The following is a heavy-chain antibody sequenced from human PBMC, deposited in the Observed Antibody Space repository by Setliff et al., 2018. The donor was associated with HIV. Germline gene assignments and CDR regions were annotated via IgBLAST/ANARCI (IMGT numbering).Heavy chain of an antibody. V-gene: IGHV1-18*01. CDR3: ARHCNAGTCYFYI. CDR1: GYMFIAYG. Sequence: GASVKVSCKTSGYMFIAYGMSWVRRAPGQGLEWMGWIGPYNDRTEYAQKFQGRVSLTIDTSASTAYMELRSLRSDDTAVYYCARHCNAGTCYFYIWGQGTMVTVSS. J-gene: IGHJ3*02. CDR2: IGPYNDRT. D-gene: IGHD2-15*01.